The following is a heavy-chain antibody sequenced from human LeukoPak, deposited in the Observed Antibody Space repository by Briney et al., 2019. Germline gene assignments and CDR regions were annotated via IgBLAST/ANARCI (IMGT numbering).Heavy chain of an antibody. V-gene: IGHV1-18*01. Sequence: ASVKVSCMASGYTFTSYGFSWVRQAPGAGLEWMGWISARSGNTRYTQTFQDRVTMTTDTSTTTAYMELRSLRSDDTAVYYCARDYRGPDDNSDYLSPAVLDYWGQGTLVTVSS. CDR3: ARDYRGPDDNSDYLSPAVLDY. CDR1: GYTFTSYG. CDR2: ISARSGNT. J-gene: IGHJ4*02. D-gene: IGHD4-11*01.